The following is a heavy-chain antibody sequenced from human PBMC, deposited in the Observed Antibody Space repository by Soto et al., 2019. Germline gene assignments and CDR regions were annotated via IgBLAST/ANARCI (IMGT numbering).Heavy chain of an antibody. CDR1: GGSLTGYY. J-gene: IGHJ4*02. CDR3: AXXXEGIVATH. D-gene: IGHD5-12*01. CDR2: VKDGGST. V-gene: IGHV4-34*01. Sequence: QVQLQQWGAGLLKPSETLSLTCTVNGGSLTGYYWSWIRQPPGKGLEWIGEVKDGGSTNYSPSLRGRVSISADTSKNPFSLRLNSVTAXDTAVYXCAXXXEGIVATHWDQGALVTVSS.